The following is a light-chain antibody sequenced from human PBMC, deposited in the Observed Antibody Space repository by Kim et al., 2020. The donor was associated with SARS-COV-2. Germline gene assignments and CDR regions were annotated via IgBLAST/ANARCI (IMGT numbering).Light chain of an antibody. V-gene: IGKV3-15*01. CDR3: QQYNNCPPVA. Sequence: EIVMTQSPATLSVSPGERATLSCRASQSVSSNLAWYQQKPGQAPRLLIYGASTRATGIPARFSGSGSGTEFTLTISSLQSEDFAVYYCQQYNNCPPVAFVQGTKVGIK. CDR2: GAS. J-gene: IGKJ1*01. CDR1: QSVSSN.